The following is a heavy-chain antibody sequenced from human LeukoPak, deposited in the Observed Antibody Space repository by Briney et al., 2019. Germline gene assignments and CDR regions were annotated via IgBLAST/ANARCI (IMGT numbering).Heavy chain of an antibody. J-gene: IGHJ4*02. V-gene: IGHV1-18*01. D-gene: IGHD3-16*02. CDR3: ARDRGHYDYVWGSYRLDY. CDR1: GYTFTSYG. Sequence: ASVKVSCKASGYTFTSYGISWVRQAPGQGLEWMGWISAYNGNTSYAQKLQGRVTMTTDTSTSTAYMELRSLRSDDTAVYYCARDRGHYDYVWGSYRLDYWGQGTLVTVSS. CDR2: ISAYNGNT.